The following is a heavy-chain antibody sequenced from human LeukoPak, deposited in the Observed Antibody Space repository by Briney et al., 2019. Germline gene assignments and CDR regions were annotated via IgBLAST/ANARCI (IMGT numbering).Heavy chain of an antibody. V-gene: IGHV1-69*05. Sequence: ASVKVSCKASGGTFSSDAISWVRQAPGQGLEWMGRIIPIFGTANYAQKFQGRVTITTDESTSTAYMELSSLRSEDTAVYYCARGPGIVGARDSDYWGQGTLVTVSS. CDR3: ARGPGIVGARDSDY. CDR2: IIPIFGTA. J-gene: IGHJ4*02. CDR1: GGTFSSDA. D-gene: IGHD1-26*01.